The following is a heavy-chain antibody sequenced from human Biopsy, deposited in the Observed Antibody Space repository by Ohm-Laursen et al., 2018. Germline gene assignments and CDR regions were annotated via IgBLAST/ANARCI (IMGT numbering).Heavy chain of an antibody. CDR1: GGSINSYY. D-gene: IGHD3-16*01. Sequence: SDTLSLTCTVSGGSINSYYWSWIRQPPGKGLEWIGYIYYTGSTNYSPSLESRVIMSVDTSKNQFSLRLSSVTAADTAVYYCARRDYRNGFKFDFWGQGTLVIVSS. J-gene: IGHJ4*02. V-gene: IGHV4-59*08. CDR2: IYYTGST. CDR3: ARRDYRNGFKFDF.